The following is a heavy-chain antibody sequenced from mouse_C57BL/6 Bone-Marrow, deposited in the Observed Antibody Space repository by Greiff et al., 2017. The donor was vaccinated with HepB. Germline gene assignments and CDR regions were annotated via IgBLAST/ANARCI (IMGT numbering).Heavy chain of an antibody. D-gene: IGHD2-4*01. CDR3: AGGYDYDVEYYAMDY. Sequence: EVQVVESGGGLVKPGGSLKLSCAASGFTFSSYAMSWVRQTPEKRLEWVATISDGGSYTYYPDNVKGRFTISRDNAKNNQYLQMSHLKSEDTAMYYCAGGYDYDVEYYAMDYWGQGTAVTVTS. CDR1: GFTFSSYA. V-gene: IGHV5-4*01. CDR2: ISDGGSYT. J-gene: IGHJ4*01.